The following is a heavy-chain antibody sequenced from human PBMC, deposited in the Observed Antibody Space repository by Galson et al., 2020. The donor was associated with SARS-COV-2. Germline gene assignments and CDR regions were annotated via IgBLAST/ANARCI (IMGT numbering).Heavy chain of an antibody. J-gene: IGHJ4*02. V-gene: IGHV4-34*01. D-gene: IGHD1-26*01. CDR2: INHSGST. Sequence: SETLSLTCAVYGGSFSGYYWSWIRQPPGKGLEWIGEINHSGSTNYNPSLKSRVTISVDTSKNQFSLKLSSVTAADTAVYYCARNFGRGEGAIPYWGQGTLVTVSS. CDR1: GGSFSGYY. CDR3: ARNFGRGEGAIPY.